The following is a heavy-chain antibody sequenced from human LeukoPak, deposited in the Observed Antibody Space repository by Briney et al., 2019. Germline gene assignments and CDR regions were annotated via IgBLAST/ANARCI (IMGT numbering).Heavy chain of an antibody. Sequence: GGSLRLSCAASGFTFSTYEMSWVRXAPGKXXEWVSYISTSGSTIYYADSVKGRFTISRDNAKNSLYLQMNSLRAEDTAIYYCAREGYSGSYSDWGQGTLVTVSS. CDR1: GFTFSTYE. D-gene: IGHD1-26*01. V-gene: IGHV3-48*03. CDR3: AREGYSGSYSD. CDR2: ISTSGSTI. J-gene: IGHJ4*02.